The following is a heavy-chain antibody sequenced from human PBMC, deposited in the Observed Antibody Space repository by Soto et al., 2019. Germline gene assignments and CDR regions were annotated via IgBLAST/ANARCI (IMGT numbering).Heavy chain of an antibody. CDR3: ARETYYYEC. Sequence: EVQLVESGGGLVQPGGSLRLSCAASGFTFSTYWMTWVRQVPGKGLEWVANIKHDGSEQYYVDSVRGRFTISRDNAQNSLYLQMNSLRAEDTAVYYCARETYYYECWGQGTLVTVSS. CDR2: IKHDGSEQ. D-gene: IGHD3-22*01. V-gene: IGHV3-7*01. CDR1: GFTFSTYW. J-gene: IGHJ1*01.